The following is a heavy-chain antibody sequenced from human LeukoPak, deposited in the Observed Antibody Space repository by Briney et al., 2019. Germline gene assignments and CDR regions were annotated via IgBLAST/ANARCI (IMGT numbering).Heavy chain of an antibody. V-gene: IGHV3-23*01. CDR2: ICASGAST. D-gene: IGHD2-8*01. J-gene: IGHJ4*02. CDR1: GFTFSNYA. CDR3: AKANGYFDY. Sequence: PGGSLRLSCAASGFTFSNYAMGWVRQAPGKRLEWVSVICASGASTFYADSVKGRFTISRDNSKNTLSLQMNSLRAEDTALYYCAKANGYFDYWGQGTLVTVSS.